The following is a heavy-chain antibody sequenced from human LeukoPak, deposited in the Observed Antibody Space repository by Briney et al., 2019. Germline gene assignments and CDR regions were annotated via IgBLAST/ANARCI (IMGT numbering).Heavy chain of an antibody. CDR3: AREFGYQLEDAFDI. CDR1: GFTFSSYW. Sequence: GGSLRLSCAASGFTFSSYWMSWVRQAPGKGLEWLANIKQDGSEKYYVDCVKGRFTISRDNAKNSLYLQMNSLRAEDTAVYYCAREFGYQLEDAFDIWGQGTMVTVSS. J-gene: IGHJ3*02. V-gene: IGHV3-7*03. D-gene: IGHD2-2*01. CDR2: IKQDGSEK.